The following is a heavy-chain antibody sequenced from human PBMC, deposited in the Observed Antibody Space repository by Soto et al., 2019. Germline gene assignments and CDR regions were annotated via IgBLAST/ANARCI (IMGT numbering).Heavy chain of an antibody. D-gene: IGHD3-9*01. Sequence: GGSLRLSCAASGFTFSSYAMSWVRQAPGKGLEWVSAISGSGGSTYYADSVKGRFTISRDNSKNTLYLQMNSLRAEDTAVYYCAKAALRYFDWLYPLDYWGQGTLVTVSS. CDR2: ISGSGGST. V-gene: IGHV3-23*01. J-gene: IGHJ4*02. CDR1: GFTFSSYA. CDR3: AKAALRYFDWLYPLDY.